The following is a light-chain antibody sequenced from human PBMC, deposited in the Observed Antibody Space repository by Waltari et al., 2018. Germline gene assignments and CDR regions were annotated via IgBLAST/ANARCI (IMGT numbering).Light chain of an antibody. CDR2: DLT. J-gene: IGLJ2*01. CDR1: SDDIVAYSY. CDR3: SAYTSRGTLK. V-gene: IGLV2-14*03. Sequence: QYPLTHHASVSGSPGQSLTIACTGTSDDIVAYSYVTWYHHRPGKVPKLIIYDLTERPSGVSNRFSGSKSGSTASLTVSGLQAEDEGLFYCSAYTSRGTLKFGGGTRVTVL.